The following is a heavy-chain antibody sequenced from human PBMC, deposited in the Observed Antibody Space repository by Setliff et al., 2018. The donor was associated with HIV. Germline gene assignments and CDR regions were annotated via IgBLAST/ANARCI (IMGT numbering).Heavy chain of an antibody. V-gene: IGHV4-38-2*02. CDR1: DYSINRGYY. CDR2: VYHSGTT. J-gene: IGHJ4*02. CDR3: ARDKPYDSSGYRTLYY. Sequence: SETLSLTCAVSDYSINRGYYWGWIRQPPGKGLEWIGSVYHSGTTFYNPSLKSRVTISVDTSKDQFSLNLRSVAAADTAVYYCARDKPYDSSGYRTLYYWGQGTLVTVSS. D-gene: IGHD3-22*01.